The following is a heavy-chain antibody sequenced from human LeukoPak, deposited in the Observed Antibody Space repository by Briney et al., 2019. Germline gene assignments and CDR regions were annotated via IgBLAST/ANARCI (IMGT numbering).Heavy chain of an antibody. CDR1: GGSISSGSYY. J-gene: IGHJ6*02. CDR3: ARHPTGPGGMDV. V-gene: IGHV4-61*02. CDR2: IYTSGST. Sequence: SQTLSLTCTVSGGSISSGSYYWSWIRQPAGKGLEWIGRIYTSGSTNYNPSLKSRVTISVDTSKNQFSLKLSSVTAADTAVYYCARHPTGPGGMDVWGQGTTVTVSS. D-gene: IGHD2-8*02.